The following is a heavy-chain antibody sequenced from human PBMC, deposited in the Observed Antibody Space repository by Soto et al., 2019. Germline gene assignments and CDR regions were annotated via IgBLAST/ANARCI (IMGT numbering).Heavy chain of an antibody. CDR3: KTDSSSWAYYYYYDIDV. V-gene: IGHV3-15*01. CDR2: IKSKTDDGTK. J-gene: IGHJ6*02. CDR1: GFTFSNAW. D-gene: IGHD6-19*01. Sequence: GGALRLSCTVCGFTFSNAWITWVRHAPWKGLEWVARIKSKTDDGTKDYAAPVKGTFTIARDDSRNTLHLQMKSLKTEDTGVYYYKTDSSSWAYYYYYDIDVCGQRTAVAVSS.